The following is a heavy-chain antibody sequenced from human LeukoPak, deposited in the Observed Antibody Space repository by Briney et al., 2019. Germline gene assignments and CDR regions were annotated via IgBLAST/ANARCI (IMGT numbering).Heavy chain of an antibody. Sequence: GRSLRLSCAASGFTFSSYGMHWVRQAPGKGLEWVAVILYDGSNKYYADSVKGRFTISRDNSKNTLYLQMNSLRAEDTAVYYCAKRPSTLWFGELLYDYFDYWGQGTLVTVSS. CDR2: ILYDGSNK. V-gene: IGHV3-30*18. CDR3: AKRPSTLWFGELLYDYFDY. J-gene: IGHJ4*02. D-gene: IGHD3-10*01. CDR1: GFTFSSYG.